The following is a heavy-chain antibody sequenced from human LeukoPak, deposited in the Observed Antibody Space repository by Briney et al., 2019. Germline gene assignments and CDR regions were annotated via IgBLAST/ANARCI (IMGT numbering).Heavy chain of an antibody. CDR1: GGSISSYY. CDR3: AREDRLELTRGAFDI. D-gene: IGHD1-7*01. Sequence: SETLSLTCTVSGGSISSYYWSWIRQPAGKGLEWIGSIYTSGSTNYNPSLKSRVTMSVDTSKNQYSLKLSSVTAADTAVYYCAREDRLELTRGAFDIWGQGTMVTVSS. V-gene: IGHV4-4*07. CDR2: IYTSGST. J-gene: IGHJ3*02.